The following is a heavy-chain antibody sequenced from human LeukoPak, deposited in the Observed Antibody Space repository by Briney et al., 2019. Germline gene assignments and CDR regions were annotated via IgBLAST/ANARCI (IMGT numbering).Heavy chain of an antibody. CDR1: GFTFSSYA. CDR3: AKDFLPLGAYYFDY. J-gene: IGHJ4*02. V-gene: IGHV3-30*04. Sequence: GGSLRLSCAASGFTFSSYAMHWVRQAPGKGLEWVAVISYDGSNKYYADSVKGRFTISRDNSKNTLYLQMNSLRADDTAIYYCAKDFLPLGAYYFDYWGQGTLVTVSS. D-gene: IGHD3-16*01. CDR2: ISYDGSNK.